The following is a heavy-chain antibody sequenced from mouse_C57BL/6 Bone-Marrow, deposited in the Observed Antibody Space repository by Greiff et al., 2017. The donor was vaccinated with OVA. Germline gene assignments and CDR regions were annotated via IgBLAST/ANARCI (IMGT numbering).Heavy chain of an antibody. Sequence: EVKVVESGGGLVKPGGSLKLSCAASGFTFSDYGMHWVRQAPEKGLEWVAYISSGSSTIYYADTVKGRFTISRDNAKNTLFLQMTSLRSEDTAMYYCARDGYYYDYWGQGTSVTVSS. CDR2: ISSGSSTI. CDR3: ARDGYYYDY. D-gene: IGHD2-3*01. J-gene: IGHJ4*01. V-gene: IGHV5-17*01. CDR1: GFTFSDYG.